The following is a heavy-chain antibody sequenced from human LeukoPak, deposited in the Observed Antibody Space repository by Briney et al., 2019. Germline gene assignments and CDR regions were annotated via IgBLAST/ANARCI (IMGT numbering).Heavy chain of an antibody. CDR3: ARVKGSSGLFDY. Sequence: PSETLSLTCTVSGGSISSYYWSWIRQPPGKGLEWIGYIYYSGGTNYNPSLKSRVTISVDTSKNQFSLKLSSVTAADTAVYYCARVKGSSGLFDYWGQGTLVTVSS. V-gene: IGHV4-59*01. CDR2: IYYSGGT. D-gene: IGHD6-19*01. CDR1: GGSISSYY. J-gene: IGHJ4*02.